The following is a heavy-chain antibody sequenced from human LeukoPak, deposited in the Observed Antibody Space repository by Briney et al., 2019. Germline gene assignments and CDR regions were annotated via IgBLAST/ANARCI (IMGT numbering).Heavy chain of an antibody. CDR3: AKSWGYDSSGYYFDY. Sequence: PGGSLRLSCAASGFTFSSYWMHWVRQAPGKGLVWVSRINSDGSSTSYADSVKGRFTISRDNAKNSLYLQMNSLRAEDTALYYCAKSWGYDSSGYYFDYWGQGTLVTVSS. CDR2: INSDGSST. J-gene: IGHJ4*02. D-gene: IGHD3-22*01. V-gene: IGHV3-74*01. CDR1: GFTFSSYW.